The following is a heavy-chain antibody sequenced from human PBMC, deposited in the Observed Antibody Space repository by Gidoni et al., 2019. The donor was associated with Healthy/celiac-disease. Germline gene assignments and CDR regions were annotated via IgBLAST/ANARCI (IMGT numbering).Heavy chain of an antibody. CDR3: ARDVGSSGYNWFDP. Sequence: QVQLVESGGGLVKPGGSLRLSCAPSGFTLSDYYLSWIRQAPGQVWEWVSYISSSSMYTNDAESVKGRFTSSRDNAKNSLYLQMNSLRAEDTAVYYCARDVGSSGYNWFDPWGQGTLVTVSS. CDR1: GFTLSDYY. D-gene: IGHD3-22*01. J-gene: IGHJ5*02. CDR2: ISSSSMYT. V-gene: IGHV3-11*06.